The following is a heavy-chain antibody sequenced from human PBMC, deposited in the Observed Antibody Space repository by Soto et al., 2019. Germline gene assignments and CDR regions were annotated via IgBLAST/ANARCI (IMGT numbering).Heavy chain of an antibody. J-gene: IGHJ5*02. V-gene: IGHV5-51*01. CDR2: IYPDDSET. Sequence: RGESLKISCKGSGYSFTSQWIGWVRQMPGKGLEWMGVIYPDDSETRYSPSFQGQVTISADKSISTAYVQWSSLKASDSAMYYCARGGSSSTNWLDPWGQGTLVTVSS. D-gene: IGHD6-6*01. CDR3: ARGGSSSTNWLDP. CDR1: GYSFTSQW.